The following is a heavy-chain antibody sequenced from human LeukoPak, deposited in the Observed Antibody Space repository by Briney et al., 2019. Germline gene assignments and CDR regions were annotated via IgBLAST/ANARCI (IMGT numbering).Heavy chain of an antibody. CDR1: GASISSSIRY. V-gene: IGHV4-39*02. CDR3: ARRGIVGATGYFDY. D-gene: IGHD1-26*01. CDR2: VYYSGGT. J-gene: IGHJ4*02. Sequence: PSETLSLTCAVSGASISSSIRYWGWVRQPPGKGLEWIGSVYYSGGTYYNPSLESRLTISADTSNNRFSLKLKSVTAADTAVYYCARRGIVGATGYFDYWGQGTLVTVSS.